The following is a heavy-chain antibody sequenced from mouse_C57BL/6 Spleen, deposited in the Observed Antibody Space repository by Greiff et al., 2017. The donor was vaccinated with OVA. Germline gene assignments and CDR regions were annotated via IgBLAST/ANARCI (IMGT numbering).Heavy chain of an antibody. CDR3: ARSGRAYFDY. D-gene: IGHD3-1*01. V-gene: IGHV14-3*01. Sequence: VQLQQSVAELVRPGASVKLSCTASGFNFKNTYMHWVKQRPEQGLEWIGRIDPANGNTKYAPKFQGKATITADTSSNTAYLQLSSLTSEDTASYYCARSGRAYFDYWGQGTTLTVSS. CDR1: GFNFKNTY. CDR2: IDPANGNT. J-gene: IGHJ2*01.